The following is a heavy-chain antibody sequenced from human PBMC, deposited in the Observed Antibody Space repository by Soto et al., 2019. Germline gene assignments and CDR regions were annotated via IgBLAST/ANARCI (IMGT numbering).Heavy chain of an antibody. CDR1: GDSVSSNSAA. CDR2: TYYRSKWYN. CDR3: ARGIAAAGTFRHYYYYGMDV. D-gene: IGHD6-13*01. Sequence: SQTLSLTCAISGDSVSSNSAAWNWIRQSPSRGLEWLGRTYYRSKWYNDYAVSVKSRITINPDTSKNQFSLQLNSVTPEDTAVYYCARGIAAAGTFRHYYYYGMDVWGQGTTVTVSS. V-gene: IGHV6-1*01. J-gene: IGHJ6*02.